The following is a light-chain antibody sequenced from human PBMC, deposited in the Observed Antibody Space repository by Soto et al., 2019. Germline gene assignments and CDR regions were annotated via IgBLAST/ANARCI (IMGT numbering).Light chain of an antibody. CDR1: QSISSN. J-gene: IGKJ2*01. V-gene: IGKV1-39*01. CDR3: QQSYSTPYT. CDR2: VAS. Sequence: DIQMTQSPSSLSASVGDRVTITCRASQSISSNLNGYQQKPGEAPKLLIYVASSLQSGVPSRFSGSESGTDYTLSISSLQPDDFATYYCQQSYSTPYTFGQGTKLEIK.